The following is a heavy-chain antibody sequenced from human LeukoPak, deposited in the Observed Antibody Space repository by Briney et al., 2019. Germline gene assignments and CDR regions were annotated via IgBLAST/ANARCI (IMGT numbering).Heavy chain of an antibody. CDR2: ISYDGSNK. V-gene: IGHV3-30-3*01. Sequence: GGSLRLSCAASGFTFSSYAMHWVRQAPGKGLEWVAVISYDGSNKYYADSVKGRFTISRDNSKNTLYLQMNSLRAEDTAVYYCARALVQLRFLGPFDYWGQGTLVTVSS. J-gene: IGHJ4*02. D-gene: IGHD3-3*01. CDR3: ARALVQLRFLGPFDY. CDR1: GFTFSSYA.